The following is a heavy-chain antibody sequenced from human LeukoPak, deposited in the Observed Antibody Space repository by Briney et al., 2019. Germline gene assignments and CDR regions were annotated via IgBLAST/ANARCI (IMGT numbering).Heavy chain of an antibody. D-gene: IGHD2-2*01. CDR3: ARDLLAVVVPVAHAEYFQH. J-gene: IGHJ1*01. Sequence: GGSLRLSSAASRFTFSDYYMSWIRQAPGKGLEGVSFISSSGTSTYYADSVKGRFTISRDNAKNSLYLQMNSLRAEDTAVYYCARDLLAVVVPVAHAEYFQHWGQGTLVIVSS. CDR2: ISSSGTST. CDR1: RFTFSDYY. V-gene: IGHV3-11*01.